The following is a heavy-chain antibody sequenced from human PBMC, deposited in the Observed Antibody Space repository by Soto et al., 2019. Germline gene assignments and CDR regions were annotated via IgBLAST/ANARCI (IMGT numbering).Heavy chain of an antibody. CDR2: ISGSGGST. D-gene: IGHD3-3*01. J-gene: IGHJ5*02. CDR3: AKDQKAGYYDFWSGYSEYNWFDP. CDR1: GFTFSSYA. Sequence: GGSLRLSCAASGFTFSSYAMSWVRQAPGKGLEWVSAISGSGGSTYYADSVKGRFTISRDNSKNTLYLQMNSLRAEDTAVYYCAKDQKAGYYDFWSGYSEYNWFDPWGQGTLVTVSS. V-gene: IGHV3-23*01.